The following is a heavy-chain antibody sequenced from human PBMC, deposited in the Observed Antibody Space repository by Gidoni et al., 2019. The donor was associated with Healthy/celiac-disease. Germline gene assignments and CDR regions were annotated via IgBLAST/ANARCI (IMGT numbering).Heavy chain of an antibody. CDR3: AREYQLLSTLDY. CDR1: GSPFSSYW. Sequence: EVQLVESGGGLAQPGGSLRLSCAASGSPFSSYWMSWFRQAPGKGLARLANIKQDGSEKYYVDSVKGRFTISRDNAKNSLYLQMNSLRAEDTAVYYCAREYQLLSTLDYWGQGTLVTVSS. CDR2: IKQDGSEK. J-gene: IGHJ4*02. V-gene: IGHV3-7*03. D-gene: IGHD2-2*01.